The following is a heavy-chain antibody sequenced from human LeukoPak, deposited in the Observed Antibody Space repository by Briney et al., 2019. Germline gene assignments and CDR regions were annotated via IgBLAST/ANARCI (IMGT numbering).Heavy chain of an antibody. D-gene: IGHD2-15*01. Sequence: GGSLRLSCAASGLIFSSYWMTWVRQAPGKGLEWVANIKEDGSAKSYVDSVKGRFTISRDNAKSSLYLQMNSLRVEDTAVYYCARDYDYFSGHNLDAYDIWGQGTTVIVSS. CDR3: ARDYDYFSGHNLDAYDI. CDR2: IKEDGSAK. J-gene: IGHJ3*02. CDR1: GLIFSSYW. V-gene: IGHV3-7*01.